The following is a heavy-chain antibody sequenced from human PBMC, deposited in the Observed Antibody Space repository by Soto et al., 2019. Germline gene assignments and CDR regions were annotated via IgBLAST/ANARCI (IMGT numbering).Heavy chain of an antibody. CDR2: ISYDGSNK. D-gene: IGHD3-22*01. CDR3: ARAHARIEYYDISSYYSLYFGY. CDR1: GFTFSSYA. V-gene: IGHV3-30-3*01. Sequence: GRSLRLSCAASGFTFSSYAMHWVRQAPGKMLEWVAVISYDGSNKYCADSVKGRFTISRDNSKNTLYLQMDRLRAEDRAVYYCARAHARIEYYDISSYYSLYFGYWGQGTLVTVSS. J-gene: IGHJ4*02.